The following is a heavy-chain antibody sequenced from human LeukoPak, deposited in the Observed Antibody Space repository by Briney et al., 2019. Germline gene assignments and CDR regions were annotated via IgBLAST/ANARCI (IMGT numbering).Heavy chain of an antibody. D-gene: IGHD6-13*01. CDR2: IYTSGST. V-gene: IGHV4-61*02. CDR1: GGSISSGSYY. J-gene: IGHJ4*02. Sequence: SQTLSLTCTVSGGSISSGSYYWSWIRQPAGKGLEWIGRIYTSGSTNYNPSLKSRVTISVDTSRNQFSLKLSSVTAADTALYYCARDHATSSSWYGHAYWGQGILVTVSS. CDR3: ARDHATSSSWYGHAY.